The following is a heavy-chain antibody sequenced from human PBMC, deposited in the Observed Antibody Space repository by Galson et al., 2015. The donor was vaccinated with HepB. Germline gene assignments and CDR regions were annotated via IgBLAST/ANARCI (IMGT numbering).Heavy chain of an antibody. J-gene: IGHJ6*02. Sequence: SLRLSCAASGFTFSSYAMHWVRQAPGKGLEYVSAISSNGGSTYYANSVKGRFTISRDNSKNTLYLQMGSLRAEDMAVYYRARGWRGSYLEDYYYGMDVWGQGTTVTVSS. D-gene: IGHD1-26*01. CDR3: ARGWRGSYLEDYYYGMDV. V-gene: IGHV3-64*01. CDR1: GFTFSSYA. CDR2: ISSNGGST.